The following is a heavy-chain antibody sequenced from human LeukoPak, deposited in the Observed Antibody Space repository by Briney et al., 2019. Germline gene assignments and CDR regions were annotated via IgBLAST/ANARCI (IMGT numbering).Heavy chain of an antibody. CDR2: MNPNSGNT. Sequence: ASVKVSCKASGYTFTSYDINWVRQATGQGLEWMGWMNPNSGNTGYAQKFQGRDTMTRNTSISTAYMELSSLRSEDTAVYYCARGLGYSSGWYWFDPWGQGTLVTVSS. CDR1: GYTFTSYD. V-gene: IGHV1-8*01. D-gene: IGHD6-19*01. CDR3: ARGLGYSSGWYWFDP. J-gene: IGHJ5*02.